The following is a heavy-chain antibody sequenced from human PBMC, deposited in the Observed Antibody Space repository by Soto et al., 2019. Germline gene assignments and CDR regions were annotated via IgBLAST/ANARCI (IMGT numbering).Heavy chain of an antibody. CDR1: GFTFSSYS. CDR3: AKDAGGGGNILTGYHVDEGGWFDP. D-gene: IGHD3-9*01. Sequence: GGSLRLSCAASGFTFSSYSMNWVRQAPGKGLEGVSYISSSSSTIYYADSVKGRFTISRDNAKNSLYLQMNSLRTEDTAVYYCAKDAGGGGNILTGYHVDEGGWFDPWGQGTLVTVSS. CDR2: ISSSSSTI. V-gene: IGHV3-48*01. J-gene: IGHJ5*02.